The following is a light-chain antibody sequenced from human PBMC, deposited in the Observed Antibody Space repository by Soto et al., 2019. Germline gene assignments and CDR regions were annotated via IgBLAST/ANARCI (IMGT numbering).Light chain of an antibody. CDR3: LQDINYPWT. V-gene: IGKV1-12*01. CDR2: GAS. J-gene: IGKJ1*01. CDR1: QDVGKW. Sequence: DIQMTQSPPSVSASVGDRVTITCRASQDVGKWLAWYQQKPGKAPTLLIHGASSLQSGVPPRYSGSGYGTDFTLTISSLQPEDSATYYCLQDINYPWTFGQGTKVDIK.